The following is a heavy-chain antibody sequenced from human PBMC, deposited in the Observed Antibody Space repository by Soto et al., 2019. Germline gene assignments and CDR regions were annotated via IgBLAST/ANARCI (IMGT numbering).Heavy chain of an antibody. D-gene: IGHD3-10*01. CDR3: TRGSSYYGAGRGVLDY. Sequence: EVQLVESGGGLVQPGGSLRLSCAVSGFTVNNNYMSWVRRAPGKGLEWVSVIYSGGNTDYAESVRRRFTVSRDTSKNTLYLQMNTLRAEDTAIYYCTRGSSYYGAGRGVLDYWGQGTPVTVSS. V-gene: IGHV3-66*01. CDR1: GFTVNNNY. J-gene: IGHJ4*02. CDR2: IYSGGNT.